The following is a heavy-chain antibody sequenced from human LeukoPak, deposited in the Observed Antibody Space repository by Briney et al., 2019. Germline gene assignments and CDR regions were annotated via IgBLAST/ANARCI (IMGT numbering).Heavy chain of an antibody. J-gene: IGHJ4*02. CDR1: GFTFSSYA. V-gene: IGHV3-23*01. D-gene: IGHD3-10*01. CDR2: ISGSDGST. CDR3: AKGSSGSGNYFLLFDY. Sequence: PGGSLRLXCAASGFTFSSYAMSWVRQAPGMGLEWVSTISGSDGSTYYADSVKGRFTISRDNSKNTLYLQMNSLRAEDTAVYYCAKGSSGSGNYFLLFDYWGQGTLVTVSS.